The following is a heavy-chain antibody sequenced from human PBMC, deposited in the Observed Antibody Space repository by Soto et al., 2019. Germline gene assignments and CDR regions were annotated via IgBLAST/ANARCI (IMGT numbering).Heavy chain of an antibody. CDR1: GYTFINYD. CDR3: ARMASSGTLNWFDP. V-gene: IGHV1-8*02. J-gene: IGHJ5*02. Sequence: ASVKVSGKASGYTFINYDISCVRQSTVQGLEWMGWMNPGSGKTGYANKFQGRVTMTRDASTSTAHLELSSLTSEDTAVYYCARMASSGTLNWFDPWGRGTLVTVSS. CDR2: MNPGSGKT.